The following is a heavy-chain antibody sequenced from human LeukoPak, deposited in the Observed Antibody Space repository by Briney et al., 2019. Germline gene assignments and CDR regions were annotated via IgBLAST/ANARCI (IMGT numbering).Heavy chain of an antibody. D-gene: IGHD3-3*01. CDR3: ARGYGDFWSGSYGD. J-gene: IGHJ4*02. V-gene: IGHV4-34*01. CDR2: INHSGST. CDR1: GGSFSGYY. Sequence: PSETLSLTCAVYGGSFSGYYWSWIRQPPGKGLEWIGEINHSGSTNYNPSLKSRVTISVDTSKNQFSLKLSSVTAADTAVYYCARGYGDFWSGSYGDSGQGTLVTVSS.